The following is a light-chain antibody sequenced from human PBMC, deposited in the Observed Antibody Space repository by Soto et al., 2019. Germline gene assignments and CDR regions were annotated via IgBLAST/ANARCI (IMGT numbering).Light chain of an antibody. V-gene: IGLV1-40*01. CDR1: SSNIGAGYD. CDR2: GNS. J-gene: IGLJ2*01. CDR3: RSCDSSLSGSVV. Sequence: QSVLTQPPSVSGAPGQRVTISCTGSSSNIGAGYDVHWYQQLPGTAPKLLIYGNSNRPSGVPDRFSGSKSGTSASLAITGLMAEDEADYYFRSCDSSLSGSVVFGARTKPTVL.